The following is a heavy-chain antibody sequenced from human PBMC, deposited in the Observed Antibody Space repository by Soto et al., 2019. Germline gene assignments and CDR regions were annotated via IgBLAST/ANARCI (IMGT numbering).Heavy chain of an antibody. V-gene: IGHV4-34*01. CDR3: ARGGGTMVRHYYYGMDV. CDR1: GGSFSGYY. CDR2: INHSGST. J-gene: IGHJ6*02. D-gene: IGHD3-10*01. Sequence: ETLSLTCAVYGGSFSGYYWSWIRQPPGKGLEWIGEINHSGSTNYNPPLKSRVTISVDTSKNQFSLKLSSVTAADTAVYYCARGGGTMVRHYYYGMDVWGQGTTVTVSS.